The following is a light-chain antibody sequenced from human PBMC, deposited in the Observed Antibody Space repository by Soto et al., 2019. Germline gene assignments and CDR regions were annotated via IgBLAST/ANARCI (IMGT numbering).Light chain of an antibody. CDR1: SSDIGTYNL. V-gene: IGLV2-23*01. CDR2: EAT. J-gene: IGLJ3*02. CDR3: CSYAGGSTLV. Sequence: QSALTQPASVSGSPGQSITISCTGTSSDIGTYNLVSWYQQHPGKAPKLIIYEATKRPSGVSTRFSGSKSGNTASLTISGLQTEDEADYYCCSYAGGSTLVFGGGTKVTVL.